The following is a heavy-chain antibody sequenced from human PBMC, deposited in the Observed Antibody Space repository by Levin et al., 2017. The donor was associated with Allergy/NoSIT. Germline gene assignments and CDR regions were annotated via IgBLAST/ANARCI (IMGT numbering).Heavy chain of an antibody. CDR1: GFTFSSYG. D-gene: IGHD3-22*01. CDR2: ISYDGSNK. J-gene: IGHJ6*02. V-gene: IGHV3-30*18. CDR3: AKEGNYYDSSGYRYYYGMDV. Sequence: GGSLRLSCAASGFTFSSYGMHWVRQAPGKGLEWVAVISYDGSNKYYADSVKGRFTISRDNSKNTLYLQMNSLRAEDTAVYYCAKEGNYYDSSGYRYYYGMDVWGQGTTVTVSS.